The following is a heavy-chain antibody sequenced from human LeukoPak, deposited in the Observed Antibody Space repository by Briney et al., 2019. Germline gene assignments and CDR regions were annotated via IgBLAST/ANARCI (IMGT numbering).Heavy chain of an antibody. CDR2: IYHSGST. V-gene: IGHV4-59*01. CDR3: ARVAYNWNYHYYYGVDV. Sequence: KASETLSLTCTVSGGSISNYYWSWIRQPPGKELEWIGYIYHSGSTNYNPSLKSRVTISVDTSKNQFSLKLSSVTAADTAVYFCARVAYNWNYHYYYGVDVWGQGTPVTVSS. J-gene: IGHJ6*02. D-gene: IGHD1-20*01. CDR1: GGSISNYY.